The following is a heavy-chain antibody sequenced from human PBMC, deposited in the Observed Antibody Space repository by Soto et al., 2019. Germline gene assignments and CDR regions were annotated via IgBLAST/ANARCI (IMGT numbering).Heavy chain of an antibody. V-gene: IGHV3-23*01. CDR1: GFSFSNYA. D-gene: IGHD3-22*01. J-gene: IGHJ3*02. Sequence: GGSLRLSCAASGFSFSNYAMNWVRQAPGKGLEWVSAISGSGGSTYYADSVKGRFTISRDNSKNTLYLQMNSLRAEDTAVYYCAKSLTMIVVVIIGDAFDIWGQGTMVTVSS. CDR3: AKSLTMIVVVIIGDAFDI. CDR2: ISGSGGST.